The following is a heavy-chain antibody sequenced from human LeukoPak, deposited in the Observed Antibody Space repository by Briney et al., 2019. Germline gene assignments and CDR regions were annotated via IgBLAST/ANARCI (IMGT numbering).Heavy chain of an antibody. CDR3: AKDRTVGASYWYFDL. CDR2: ISGDGGTT. J-gene: IGHJ2*01. D-gene: IGHD1-26*01. CDR1: GFAFSSYA. V-gene: IGHV3-23*01. Sequence: GGSLRLSCAASGFAFSSYAMSWVRQAPGKGLEWVSTISGDGGTTSCADSVKGRFTISRDNSKNTLYLQMNSLRAEDTAIYYCAKDRTVGASYWYFDLWGRGTLVTVSS.